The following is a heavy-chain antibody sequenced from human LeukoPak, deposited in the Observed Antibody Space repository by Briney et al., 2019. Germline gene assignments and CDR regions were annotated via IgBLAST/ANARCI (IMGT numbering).Heavy chain of an antibody. D-gene: IGHD3-22*01. Sequence: SETLSLTCTVSGGSISSSGYYWGWIRQPPGKGLEWIVSIYYSGSTYYNPSLKSRVTISVDTSKNQFSLKLSSVTAADTAVYYCARRNYYDSSGFDYWGQGTLVTVSS. CDR3: ARRNYYDSSGFDY. CDR1: GGSISSSGYY. CDR2: IYYSGST. J-gene: IGHJ4*02. V-gene: IGHV4-39*01.